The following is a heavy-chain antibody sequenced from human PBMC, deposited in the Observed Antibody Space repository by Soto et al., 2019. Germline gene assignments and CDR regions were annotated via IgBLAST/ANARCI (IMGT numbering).Heavy chain of an antibody. V-gene: IGHV4-34*01. D-gene: IGHD3-22*01. CDR3: AREEEDSGYFTTSGFDY. Sequence: QVQLQQWGAGLLKPSETLSLTCAVYGGSFSGYYWSWIRQPPGKGLEWIGEINHSGSTNYNPSLKSRVTISVDTSKNQFSLTLSSVTAADTAVYYCAREEEDSGYFTTSGFDYWGQGTLVTVSS. CDR2: INHSGST. J-gene: IGHJ4*02. CDR1: GGSFSGYY.